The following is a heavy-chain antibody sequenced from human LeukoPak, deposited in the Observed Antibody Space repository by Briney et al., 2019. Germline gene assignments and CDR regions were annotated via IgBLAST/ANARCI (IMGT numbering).Heavy chain of an antibody. CDR1: GFTVSSSY. D-gene: IGHD5-24*01. Sequence: GGSLRLSCAASGFTVSSSYMSWVRQAPGKGLEWVSVIYSGGSTYYADSVKGRFTISRDNSKNTLYLQMNSLRAEDTAVYYCARDPDPLPEMATIRGDYWGQGTLVTVSS. CDR2: IYSGGST. J-gene: IGHJ4*02. V-gene: IGHV3-53*01. CDR3: ARDPDPLPEMATIRGDY.